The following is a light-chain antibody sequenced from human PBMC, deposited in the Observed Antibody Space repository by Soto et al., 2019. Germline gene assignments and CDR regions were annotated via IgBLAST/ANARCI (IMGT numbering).Light chain of an antibody. J-gene: IGLJ2*01. Sequence: QSALTQPDSVSGSPGQSITISCTGISSDVGAYNYVSWYQQHPGKAPKLMIFEVTNRPSGISTRFSGSKSGYTASLTISGLQPEDEADYYCSSYRSDSTFMVFGGGTKLTVL. CDR1: SSDVGAYNY. CDR3: SSYRSDSTFMV. CDR2: EVT. V-gene: IGLV2-14*01.